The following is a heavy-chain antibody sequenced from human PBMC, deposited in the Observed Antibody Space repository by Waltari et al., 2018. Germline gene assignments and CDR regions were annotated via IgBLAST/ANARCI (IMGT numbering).Heavy chain of an antibody. V-gene: IGHV4-39*07. CDR1: GGSISSRRYY. Sequence: QLQLQESGPGLVKPSETLSLTCTVSGGSISSRRYYWGWIRQPPGKGLEWIGSIYYSGSTYYNPSLKSRVTMSVDTSKNQFSLKLSSVTAADTAVYYCARGPWGDPWGQGTLVTVSS. CDR3: ARGPWGDP. J-gene: IGHJ5*02. CDR2: IYYSGST. D-gene: IGHD7-27*01.